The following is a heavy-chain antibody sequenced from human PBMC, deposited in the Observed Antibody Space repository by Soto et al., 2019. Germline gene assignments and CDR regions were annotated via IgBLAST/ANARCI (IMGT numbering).Heavy chain of an antibody. J-gene: IGHJ4*02. D-gene: IGHD2-8*02. V-gene: IGHV1-18*01. Sequence: VQLVQSGAEVKKPGASVKVSCKASGYRLSRYGISWVRQAPGQGLEWMGWISGYNGDTNVAQKFQDRLTMTTDTSASTAYMELRSLRSDDTAMYFCARDLESTGYFDYWGQGSLVSVSS. CDR1: GYRLSRYG. CDR2: ISGYNGDT. CDR3: ARDLESTGYFDY.